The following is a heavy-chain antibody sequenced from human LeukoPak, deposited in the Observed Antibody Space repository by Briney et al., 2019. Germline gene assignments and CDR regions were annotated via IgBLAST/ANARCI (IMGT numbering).Heavy chain of an antibody. CDR1: GFTFSSYG. Sequence: GGSLRLSCEASGFTFSSYGMHWVRQAPGRGLEWVALISYDRSNKNYADSVKGRFIISRDDSKNTLYLQMSSLRAEDTAVYYCARKQLPLYYFYYGMDVWGRGTTVTVSS. CDR3: ARKQLPLYYFYYGMDV. D-gene: IGHD4-11*01. J-gene: IGHJ6*04. CDR2: ISYDRSNK. V-gene: IGHV3-33*05.